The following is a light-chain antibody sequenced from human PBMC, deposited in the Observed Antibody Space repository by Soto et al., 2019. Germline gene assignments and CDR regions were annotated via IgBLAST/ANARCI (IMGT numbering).Light chain of an antibody. CDR3: QQYKKYST. CDR1: QSIGSW. J-gene: IGKJ4*01. CDR2: DAS. V-gene: IGKV1-5*01. Sequence: DIQMTQSPSTLSSSVGDIFTITCRASQSIGSWLAWYQQKPGKAPKLLIYDASGLERGVPSRFSGSGSGTECTLTISSLQPDDFATYYCQQYKKYSTFGGGTKVDIK.